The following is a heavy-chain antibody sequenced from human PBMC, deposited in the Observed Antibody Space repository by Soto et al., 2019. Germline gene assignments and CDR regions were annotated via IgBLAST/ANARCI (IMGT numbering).Heavy chain of an antibody. V-gene: IGHV3-23*01. CDR3: VKEKVRPFDY. Sequence: GGSLRLSCGASGFSCSAYAMGWVRQAPGKGLEWVSSISGSGSYTYYTDSVKGRFTISRDNSKNTLYLEMNSLIAEDMAVYYCVKEKVRPFDYWGQGTQVTVSS. CDR2: ISGSGSYT. CDR1: GFSCSAYA. J-gene: IGHJ4*02.